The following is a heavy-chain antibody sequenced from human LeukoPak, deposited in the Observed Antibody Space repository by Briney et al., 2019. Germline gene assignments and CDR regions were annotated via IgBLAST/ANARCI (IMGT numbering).Heavy chain of an antibody. V-gene: IGHV3-7*01. J-gene: IGHJ6*03. CDR1: GFTFSSYW. D-gene: IGHD3-10*01. Sequence: GGSLRLSCAASGFTFSSYWMSWVRQAPGKGLEWVANIKQGGSEKYYVDSVKGRFTISRDNAKNSLYLQMNSLRAEDTAVYYCARNFMVGYMGVWGKGTTVTVSS. CDR3: ARNFMVGYMGV. CDR2: IKQGGSEK.